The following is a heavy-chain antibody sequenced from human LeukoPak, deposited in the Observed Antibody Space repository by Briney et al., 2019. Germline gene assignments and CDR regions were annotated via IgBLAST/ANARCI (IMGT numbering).Heavy chain of an antibody. J-gene: IGHJ6*02. D-gene: IGHD2-2*01. CDR1: GGTFSSYT. CDR3: ARDGVVRPPDCSSTSCPYNYYYYGMDV. CDR2: IIPILGIA. Sequence: SVKVSCKASGGTFSSYTISWVRQAPGQGLEWMGRIIPILGIANYAQKSQGRVTITADKSTSTAYMELSSLRSEDTAVYYCARDGVVRPPDCSSTSCPYNYYYYGMDVWGQGTTVTVSS. V-gene: IGHV1-69*02.